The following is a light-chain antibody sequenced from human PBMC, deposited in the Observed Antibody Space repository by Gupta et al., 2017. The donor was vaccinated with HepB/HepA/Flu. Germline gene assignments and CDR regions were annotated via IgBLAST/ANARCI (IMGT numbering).Light chain of an antibody. CDR3: MHNLHTLPWT. V-gene: IGKV2-28*01. J-gene: IGKJ1*01. CDR1: QSLLHRNGYNY. Sequence: DMVMTQSPLSLAVTPGAPASIPCRSSQSLLHRNGYNYLDWYLQKPGQSPQLLINLGSNRASGVPDRFSGSGSGTDFTLTISSVEAEDVGVYYCMHNLHTLPWTFGQGTKVDIK. CDR2: LGS.